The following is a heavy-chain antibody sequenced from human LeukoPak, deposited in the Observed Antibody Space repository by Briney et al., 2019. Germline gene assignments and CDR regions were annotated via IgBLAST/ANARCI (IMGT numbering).Heavy chain of an antibody. D-gene: IGHD3-10*01. CDR2: ISYDGSNK. CDR1: GFTLSTYA. J-gene: IGHJ4*02. Sequence: GGSLRLSCAASGFTLSTYAMHWVRQAPGKGLEWVALISYDGSNKYYADFVKGRFTISRDSSKNTLYLQVNSLRAEDTAVYYCARDGGGYFDYWGQGTLVTVSS. V-gene: IGHV3-30*03. CDR3: ARDGGGYFDY.